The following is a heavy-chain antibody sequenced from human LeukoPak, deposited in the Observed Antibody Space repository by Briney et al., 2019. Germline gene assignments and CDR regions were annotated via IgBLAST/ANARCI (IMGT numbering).Heavy chain of an antibody. CDR1: GGSISSSNYY. V-gene: IGHV4-39*01. J-gene: IGHJ3*02. CDR2: IYHSGST. D-gene: IGHD6-6*01. Sequence: SETLSLTCTVSGGSISSSNYYWGWIRQPPGKWLEWIGSIYHSGSTYYNSPLKSRVTISVDTSKNQFSLKLSSVTAADTAVYYCASPSIGAFDIWGQGTMVTVAS. CDR3: ASPSIGAFDI.